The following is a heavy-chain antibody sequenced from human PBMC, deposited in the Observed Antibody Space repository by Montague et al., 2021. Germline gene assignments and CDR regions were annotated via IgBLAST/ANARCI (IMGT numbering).Heavy chain of an antibody. CDR2: VGHDGNYK. V-gene: IGHV3-33*01. Sequence: SLRLSCAASGFSFNDYGMHWVRQAPGKGLEWVAVVGHDGNYKMYADSVRGRFIVSRDNSRTTLYLQLNSLRAEDTAVYYCARDFRVGTYFDYLGQGTLVTVSS. CDR3: ARDFRVGTYFDY. D-gene: IGHD1-26*01. CDR1: GFSFNDYG. J-gene: IGHJ4*03.